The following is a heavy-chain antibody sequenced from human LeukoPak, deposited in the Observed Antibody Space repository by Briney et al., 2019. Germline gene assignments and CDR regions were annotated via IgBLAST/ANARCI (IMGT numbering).Heavy chain of an antibody. J-gene: IGHJ4*02. CDR2: IRYDGSNK. CDR3: AKDRGGVVVAATLGYCFDY. Sequence: GGSLRLSCAASGFTFSSYGMHWVRQAPGKGLEWVAFIRYDGSNKYYADSVKGRFTISRDNSKNTLYLQMNSLRAEDTAVYYCAKDRGGVVVAATLGYCFDYWGQGTLVTVSS. CDR1: GFTFSSYG. V-gene: IGHV3-30*02. D-gene: IGHD2-15*01.